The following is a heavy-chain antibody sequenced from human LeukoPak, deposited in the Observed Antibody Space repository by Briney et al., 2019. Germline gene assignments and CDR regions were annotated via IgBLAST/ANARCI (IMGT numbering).Heavy chain of an antibody. CDR2: IYYSGST. V-gene: IGHV4-61*01. CDR1: GGSVSSGSYY. D-gene: IGHD5-24*01. Sequence: SETLSLTCTVSGGSVSSGSYYWSWIRQPPGKGLEWIGYIYYSGSTNYNPSLKSRVTISVDTPKNQFSLKLSSVTAADTAVYYCARSGGRKMATIDYWGQGTLVTVSS. CDR3: ARSGGRKMATIDY. J-gene: IGHJ4*02.